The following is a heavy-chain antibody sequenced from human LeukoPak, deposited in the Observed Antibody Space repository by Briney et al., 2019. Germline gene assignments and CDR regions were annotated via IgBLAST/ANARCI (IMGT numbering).Heavy chain of an antibody. CDR3: ARALYYYDSSGY. CDR2: IIPILGIA. D-gene: IGHD3-22*01. Sequence: SVKVSCKASGGTFSSYAISWVRQAPGQGLEWMGRIIPILGIANYAQKFQGRVTITADKSTSTAYMELSSLRSEDTAVYYCARALYYYDSSGYWGQGTLVTVSS. CDR1: GGTFSSYA. V-gene: IGHV1-69*04. J-gene: IGHJ4*02.